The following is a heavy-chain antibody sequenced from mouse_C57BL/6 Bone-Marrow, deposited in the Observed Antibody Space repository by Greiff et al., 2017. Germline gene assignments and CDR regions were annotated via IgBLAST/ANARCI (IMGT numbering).Heavy chain of an antibody. Sequence: QVQLKQPGAELVRPGSSVKLSCKASGYTFTSYWMHWVKQRPIQGLEWIGNIDPSDSETHYNQKFKDKATLTGDKSSSTAYMQLSSLTSEDSAVYYCARLSTVVATDYWGQGTTLTVSS. CDR2: IDPSDSET. J-gene: IGHJ2*01. CDR3: ARLSTVVATDY. D-gene: IGHD1-1*01. V-gene: IGHV1-52*01. CDR1: GYTFTSYW.